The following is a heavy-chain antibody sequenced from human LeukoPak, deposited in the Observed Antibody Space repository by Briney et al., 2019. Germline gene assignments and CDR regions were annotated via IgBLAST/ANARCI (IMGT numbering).Heavy chain of an antibody. J-gene: IGHJ6*03. CDR2: INHSGST. D-gene: IGHD3-16*01. CDR1: GGSFSGYY. V-gene: IGHV4-34*01. CDR3: ARARASTYLGPNYYYMDV. Sequence: SETLSLTCAVYGGSFSGYYWSWIRQPPGKGLEWIGEINHSGSTNYNPSLKSRVTISVDTSKNQLSLKLSSVTAADTAVYYCARARASTYLGPNYYYMDVWGKGTTVTVSS.